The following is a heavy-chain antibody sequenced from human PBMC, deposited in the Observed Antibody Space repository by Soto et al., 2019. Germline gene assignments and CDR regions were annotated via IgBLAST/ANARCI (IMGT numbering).Heavy chain of an antibody. CDR2: IYYSGST. Sequence: QVQLQESGPGLVKPSQTLSLTCTVSGGSISSGDYYWSWISQAQGKGREWIGYIYYSGSTYYNPSLKSRVTISVDTSKNQFSLKLSSVTAADTAVYYCARVGDDYANYYYGMDVWGQGATVTVSS. CDR3: ARVGDDYANYYYGMDV. V-gene: IGHV4-30-4*01. CDR1: GGSISSGDYY. J-gene: IGHJ6*02. D-gene: IGHD4-17*01.